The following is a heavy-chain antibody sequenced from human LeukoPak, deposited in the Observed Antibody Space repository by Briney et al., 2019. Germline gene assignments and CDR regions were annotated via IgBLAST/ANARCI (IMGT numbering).Heavy chain of an antibody. V-gene: IGHV3-23*01. J-gene: IGHJ5*02. CDR2: ISDSGSIT. Sequence: GGSLRLSCAASGFAFSSQAMGWVRQAPGKGLEWVSVISDSGSITYYADSVKGRFTISRDNSKNTLYLQMNSLRAEDTAVYYCAKGGINCFDPWGQGTLVTVSS. CDR3: AKGGINCFDP. D-gene: IGHD6-13*01. CDR1: GFAFSSQA.